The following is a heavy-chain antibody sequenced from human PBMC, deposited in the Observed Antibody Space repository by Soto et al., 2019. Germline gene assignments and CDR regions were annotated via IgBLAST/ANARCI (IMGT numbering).Heavy chain of an antibody. D-gene: IGHD1-7*01. CDR1: GGSISSGGYY. CDR3: ARRGMDNWNWEEEGPFDY. V-gene: IGHV4-31*03. J-gene: IGHJ4*02. CDR2: IYYSGST. Sequence: QVQLQESGPGLVKPSQTLSLTCTVSGGSISSGGYYWSWIRQHPGKGLEWIGYIYYSGSTYYNPSLKSRVTISVDTSKNQFSLKLSSVTAADTAVYYCARRGMDNWNWEEEGPFDYWGQGTLVTVSS.